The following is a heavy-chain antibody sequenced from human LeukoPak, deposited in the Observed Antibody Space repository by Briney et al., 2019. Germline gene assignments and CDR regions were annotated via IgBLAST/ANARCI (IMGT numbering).Heavy chain of an antibody. Sequence: PSETLSLTCTVSGGSISSYYWSWIRQPPGKGLEWIGYIYYSGSTNYNPSLRSRVTISVDTSKNQFSLKLSSVTAADTAVYYCAGATYYVDYYYYGMDVWGKGTTVTVSS. CDR3: AGATYYVDYYYYGMDV. CDR1: GGSISSYY. V-gene: IGHV4-59*01. J-gene: IGHJ6*04. D-gene: IGHD3-10*02. CDR2: IYYSGST.